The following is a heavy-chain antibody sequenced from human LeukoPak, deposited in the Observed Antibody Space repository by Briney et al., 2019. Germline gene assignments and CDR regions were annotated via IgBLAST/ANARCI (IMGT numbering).Heavy chain of an antibody. J-gene: IGHJ3*02. CDR1: GFTFSSYG. Sequence: GGSLRLSCAASGFTFSSYGMHWVRQAPGKGLEWVAFIRYDGSNKYYADSVKGRFTISRDNSKNTLYLQMNSLRAEDTAVYYCAQVISADYGAYRGGDCYPNNAFDIWGQGTMVTVSS. D-gene: IGHD2-21*01. CDR3: AQVISADYGAYRGGDCYPNNAFDI. CDR2: IRYDGSNK. V-gene: IGHV3-30*02.